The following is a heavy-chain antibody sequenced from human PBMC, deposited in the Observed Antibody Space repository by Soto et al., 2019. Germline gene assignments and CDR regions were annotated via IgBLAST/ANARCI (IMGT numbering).Heavy chain of an antibody. CDR3: AGDSTDGDFVDAFDV. J-gene: IGHJ3*01. V-gene: IGHV3-66*01. CDR1: GFSVSIHY. D-gene: IGHD4-17*01. Sequence: ELQLVESGGGLVQPGGSLRLSCAASGFSVSIHYVNWVRQAPGKGLEWVSVIYSGGTTHYADSVKGRFTISRDTSKNTLYLQMNSLRVEDTAVYYCAGDSTDGDFVDAFDVWGQGTMVTVSS. CDR2: IYSGGTT.